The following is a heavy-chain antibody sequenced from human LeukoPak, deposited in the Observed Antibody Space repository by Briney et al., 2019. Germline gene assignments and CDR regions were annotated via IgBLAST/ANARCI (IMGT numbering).Heavy chain of an antibody. CDR1: GFTFSSYA. CDR2: ISGSGGST. D-gene: IGHD2-2*01. Sequence: GGSLRLSCAASGFTFSSYAMHWVRQAPGKGLEWVSSISGSGGSTYYADSVKGRFTISRDNSKNTLYLQMNSLRAEETAVYYCAKAIVVLPAETYYMDVWGKGTTVTVSS. CDR3: AKAIVVLPAETYYMDV. J-gene: IGHJ6*03. V-gene: IGHV3-23*01.